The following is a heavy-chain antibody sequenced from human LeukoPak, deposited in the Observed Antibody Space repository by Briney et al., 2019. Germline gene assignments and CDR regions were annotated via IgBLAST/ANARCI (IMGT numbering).Heavy chain of an antibody. CDR1: GFTFSSYG. D-gene: IGHD2-21*02. Sequence: GGSLRLSCAASGFTFSSYGMHWVRQAPGKGLEWAAFIRYDGSNKYYADSVKGRFTISRDNSKNTLYLQMNSLRAEDTAVYYCAKDDLGSPPLFDYWGQGTLVTVSS. CDR3: AKDDLGSPPLFDY. V-gene: IGHV3-30*02. J-gene: IGHJ4*02. CDR2: IRYDGSNK.